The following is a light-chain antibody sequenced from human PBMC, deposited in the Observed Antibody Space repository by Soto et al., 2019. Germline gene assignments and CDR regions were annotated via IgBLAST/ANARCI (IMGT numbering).Light chain of an antibody. CDR2: EAS. CDR3: QPRSNWPLT. V-gene: IGKV3-11*01. CDR1: QSVDSY. Sequence: EIVLTQSPVTLSLSPGERATLSCRASQSVDSYLAWYQQKPGQAPRLLIYEASNRASGIPARFSGSGSGTDFTLTIRSLEPEDFAVYYCQPRSNWPLTFGGGTKVEIK. J-gene: IGKJ4*01.